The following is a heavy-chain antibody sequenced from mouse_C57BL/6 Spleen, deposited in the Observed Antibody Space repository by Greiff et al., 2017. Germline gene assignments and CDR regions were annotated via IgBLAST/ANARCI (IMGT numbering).Heavy chain of an antibody. CDR1: GFTFSSYG. J-gene: IGHJ2*01. Sequence: EVMLVESGGDLVKPGGSLKLSCAASGFTFSSYGMSWVRQTPDKRLEWVATISSGGSYTYYTDSVKGRFTISRDNAKNTLYLQVSSLKSEDTAMYYCARHGWVDYWGQGTTLTVSS. CDR3: ARHGWVDY. V-gene: IGHV5-6*01. D-gene: IGHD1-2*01. CDR2: ISSGGSYT.